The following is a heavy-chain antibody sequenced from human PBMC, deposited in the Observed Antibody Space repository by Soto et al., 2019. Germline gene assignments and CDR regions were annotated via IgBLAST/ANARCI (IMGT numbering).Heavy chain of an antibody. CDR2: IIPIFGTA. Sequence: SVKVSCKASGGTFSSYSISWVRQAPGQGLEWMGGIIPIFGTANYAQKFQGRVTITADKSTSTAYMELSSLRSEDTAVYYCARGLYYYYGMDVWGQGTTVTVS. V-gene: IGHV1-69*06. J-gene: IGHJ6*02. CDR1: GGTFSSYS. CDR3: ARGLYYYYGMDV.